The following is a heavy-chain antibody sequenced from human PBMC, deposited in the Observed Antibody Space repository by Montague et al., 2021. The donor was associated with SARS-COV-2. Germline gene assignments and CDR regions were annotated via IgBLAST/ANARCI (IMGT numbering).Heavy chain of an antibody. CDR2: ISSSSSYI. Sequence: SLRLSCAASVFTFSSYSMNWVRQAPGKGLEWVSSISSSSSYIYYADSVKGRFTISRDNAKNSLYLQMNSLRAEDTAVYYCSRDMPNYYDSSGSFDYLGQGTLVTVSS. D-gene: IGHD3-22*01. J-gene: IGHJ4*02. CDR3: SRDMPNYYDSSGSFDY. V-gene: IGHV3-21*01. CDR1: VFTFSSYS.